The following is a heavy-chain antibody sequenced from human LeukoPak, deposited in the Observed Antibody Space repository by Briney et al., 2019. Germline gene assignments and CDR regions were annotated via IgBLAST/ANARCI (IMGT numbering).Heavy chain of an antibody. D-gene: IGHD6-13*01. CDR3: ARWDPTYDIAASGTSNYY. V-gene: IGHV1-2*02. Sequence: ASVKVSCKASGYTFTDYYMHWVRQAPGQGLEWTGWINPNSGGTNYAQKFQGRVTMTRDTSISTAYMELSRLRSDDTAVYYCARWDPTYDIAASGTSNYYWGQGTLVTVSS. CDR2: INPNSGGT. J-gene: IGHJ4*02. CDR1: GYTFTDYY.